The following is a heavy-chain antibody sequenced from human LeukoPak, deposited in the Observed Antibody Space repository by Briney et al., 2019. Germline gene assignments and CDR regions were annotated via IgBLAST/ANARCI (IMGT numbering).Heavy chain of an antibody. CDR1: GYTFTGYY. CDR2: INPNSCGT. Sequence: ASVKVSCKASGYTFTGYYMHWVRQAPGQGLEWMGWINPNSCGTNYAQKFQGRVTMTRDTSISTAYMELSRLRSDDTAVHYRARVPYYYDSSGYYPTTTLDYWGQGTLVTVSS. D-gene: IGHD3-22*01. V-gene: IGHV1-2*02. J-gene: IGHJ4*02. CDR3: ARVPYYYDSSGYYPTTTLDY.